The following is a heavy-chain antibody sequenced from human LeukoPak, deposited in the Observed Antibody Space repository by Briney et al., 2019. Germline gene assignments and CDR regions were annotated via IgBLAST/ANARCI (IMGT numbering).Heavy chain of an antibody. V-gene: IGHV4-34*01. CDR3: ARHSRTYYDILTGPYGGYFDF. D-gene: IGHD3-9*01. CDR2: INHSGST. Sequence: SETLSLTCAVYGGSFSGYYWSWIRQPPGKGLEWIGEINHSGSTNYNPSLKSRVTISVDTAKNQFSLKLSSVTAAGTALYYCARHSRTYYDILTGPYGGYFDFWGQRTLVTVSS. CDR1: GGSFSGYY. J-gene: IGHJ4*02.